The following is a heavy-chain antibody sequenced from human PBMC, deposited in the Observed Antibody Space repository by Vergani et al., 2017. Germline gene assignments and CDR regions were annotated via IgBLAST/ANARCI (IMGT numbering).Heavy chain of an antibody. CDR2: IIPIFGTA. D-gene: IGHD6-6*01. V-gene: IGHV1-69*01. CDR3: ARDGYSSSFGDYSYMDV. J-gene: IGHJ6*03. Sequence: QVQLVQSGAEVKKPGSSVKVSCKASGVTFSSYAISWVRQAPGQGLEWMGGIIPIFGTANYAQKFQGRVTITADESTSTAYMELSSLRSEDTAVYYCARDGYSSSFGDYSYMDVWGKGTTVTVSS. CDR1: GVTFSSYA.